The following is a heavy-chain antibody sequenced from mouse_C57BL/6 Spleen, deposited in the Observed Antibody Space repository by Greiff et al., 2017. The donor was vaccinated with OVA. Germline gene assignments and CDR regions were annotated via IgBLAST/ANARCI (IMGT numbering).Heavy chain of an antibody. CDR2: ITYDGSST. D-gene: IGHD1-1*01. Sequence: EVQLQESEGGLVQPGSSMKLSCTASGFTFSDYYMAWVRQVPEKGLEWVANITYDGSSTYYLDSLKSRFIISRDNAKNILYLQMSSLKSEDTATYYCARGYYGSSPYWYFDVWGTGTTVTVSS. V-gene: IGHV5-16*01. CDR1: GFTFSDYY. J-gene: IGHJ1*03. CDR3: ARGYYGSSPYWYFDV.